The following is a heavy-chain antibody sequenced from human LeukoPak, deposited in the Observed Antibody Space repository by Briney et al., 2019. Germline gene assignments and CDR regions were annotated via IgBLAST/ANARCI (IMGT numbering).Heavy chain of an antibody. CDR2: IKENGNEQ. J-gene: IGHJ3*02. Sequence: WGSLRLSCAASGFTFTSYWMSWVRQAPGKGPEWVAHIKENGNEQYYADSVKGRFTISRDNVKQSLGLQMNSLRVEDTAVYYCARGPGDFDASDIWGQGTMVTVSS. CDR3: ARGPGDFDASDI. V-gene: IGHV3-7*01. CDR1: GFTFTSYW. D-gene: IGHD1-14*01.